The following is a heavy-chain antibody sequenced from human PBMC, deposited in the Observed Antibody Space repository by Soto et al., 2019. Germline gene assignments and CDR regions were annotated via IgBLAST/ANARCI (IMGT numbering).Heavy chain of an antibody. D-gene: IGHD2-21*02. CDR3: ARSRGAVVTYDY. J-gene: IGHJ4*02. CDR2: INPNSGGT. V-gene: IGHV1-2*02. Sequence: EASVKVSCKASGYTFTGYYMHWVRQAPGQGLEWMGWINPNSGGTNYAQKFQGRVTMTRDTSISTAYMELSRLRSDDTAVYYCARSRGAVVTYDYWGQGTLVTVSS. CDR1: GYTFTGYY.